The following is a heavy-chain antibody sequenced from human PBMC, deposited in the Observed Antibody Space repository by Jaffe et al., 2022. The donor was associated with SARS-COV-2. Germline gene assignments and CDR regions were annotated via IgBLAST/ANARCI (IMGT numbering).Heavy chain of an antibody. D-gene: IGHD6-19*01. CDR1: GFTFSSYA. J-gene: IGHJ4*02. CDR2: ISYDGSNK. V-gene: IGHV3-30*04. CDR3: ARDGGYSSGWYPSQTYYFDY. Sequence: QVQLVESGGGVVQPGRSLRLSCAASGFTFSSYAMHWVRQAPGKGLEWVAVISYDGSNKYYADSVKGRFTISRDNSKNTLYLQMNSLRAEDTAVYYCARDGGYSSGWYPSQTYYFDYWGQGTLVTVSS.